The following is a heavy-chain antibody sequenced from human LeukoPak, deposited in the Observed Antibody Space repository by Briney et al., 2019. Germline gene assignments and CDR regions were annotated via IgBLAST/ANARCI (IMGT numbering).Heavy chain of an antibody. J-gene: IGHJ6*02. V-gene: IGHV3-33*01. CDR3: ARDHSDFWSGYYYYYGMDV. CDR2: IWYDGSNK. CDR1: GFTFSSYG. D-gene: IGHD3-3*01. Sequence: GRSLRLSCAASGFTFSSYGMHWVRQAPGKGLEWVAVIWYDGSNKYYADSVKGRFTISRDNSKNTLYLQMNSLRAGDTAVYYCARDHSDFWSGYYYYYGMDVWGQGTTVTVSS.